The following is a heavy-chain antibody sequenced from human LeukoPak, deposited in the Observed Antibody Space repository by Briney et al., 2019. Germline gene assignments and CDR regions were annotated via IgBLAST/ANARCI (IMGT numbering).Heavy chain of an antibody. Sequence: SETLSLTCTVSGGSISSDYWSWIRQPPGKGLEWIGYIYYSGSTNYNPSLKSRVTISVDTSKNQFSLKLSSVTAADTAVYYCARVRGYDILTGYFDYWGQGTLVTVSS. V-gene: IGHV4-59*01. CDR3: ARVRGYDILTGYFDY. D-gene: IGHD3-9*01. J-gene: IGHJ4*02. CDR2: IYYSGST. CDR1: GGSISSDY.